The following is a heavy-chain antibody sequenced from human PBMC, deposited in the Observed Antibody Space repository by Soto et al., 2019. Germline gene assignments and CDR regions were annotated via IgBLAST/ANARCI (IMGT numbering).Heavy chain of an antibody. CDR3: ARVIVVVITTSADYYYGMDV. D-gene: IGHD3-22*01. J-gene: IGHJ6*02. CDR1: GGSISSGGSY. CDR2: IYYSGST. V-gene: IGHV4-31*03. Sequence: SETLSLTCTVSGGSISSGGSYSIWIRQHPGKGLEWIGYIYYSGSTYYNPSLRSRVTISVDTSKNQFSLKLSSVTAADTAVYYCARVIVVVITTSADYYYGMDVWGQGTTVTVSS.